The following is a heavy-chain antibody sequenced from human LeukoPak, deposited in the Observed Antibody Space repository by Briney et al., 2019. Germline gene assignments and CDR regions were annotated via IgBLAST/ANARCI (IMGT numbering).Heavy chain of an antibody. CDR1: GLTFNNYA. D-gene: IGHD3-22*01. CDR3: TGDNFDSSVKFDY. CDR2: ISGSGGTT. V-gene: IGHV3-23*01. Sequence: GGSLRLSCAVSGLTFNNYAMSWVRQAPGKGLEWVSAISGSGGTTYYADSVKGRFTISRDNSKSTLYLQMNSLKTEDTAVYYCTGDNFDSSVKFDYWGQGTLVTVSS. J-gene: IGHJ4*02.